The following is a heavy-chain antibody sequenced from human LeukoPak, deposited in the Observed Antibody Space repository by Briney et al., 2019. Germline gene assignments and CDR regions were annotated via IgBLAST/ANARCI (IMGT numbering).Heavy chain of an antibody. J-gene: IGHJ4*02. CDR3: AKGPYYYDSNGFDY. CDR2: ISGSGGST. D-gene: IGHD3-22*01. V-gene: IGHV3-23*01. Sequence: PGGSLRLSCAASGFTFSSYATSWVRQAPGKGLEWVSAISGSGGSTYYADSVKGRFTISRDNSKNTLYLQMNSLRAEDTAVYYCAKGPYYYDSNGFDYWGQGTLVTVSS. CDR1: GFTFSSYA.